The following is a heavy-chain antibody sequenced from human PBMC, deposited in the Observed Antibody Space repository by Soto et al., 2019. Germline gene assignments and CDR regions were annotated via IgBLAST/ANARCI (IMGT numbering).Heavy chain of an antibody. Sequence: QVQLVQSAAEVKKPGASVKVSCKASGYTFTDYYFHWVRQAPGHGLEWMGWINPYTGGTNYAQKFQGRVTLTSDTALTTVYMELSSLRSDDAAVYYCSRDRRYGDFRSVYLGQGTLVAVSS. V-gene: IGHV1-2*02. CDR2: INPYTGGT. D-gene: IGHD4-17*01. J-gene: IGHJ4*02. CDR3: SRDRRYGDFRSVY. CDR1: GYTFTDYY.